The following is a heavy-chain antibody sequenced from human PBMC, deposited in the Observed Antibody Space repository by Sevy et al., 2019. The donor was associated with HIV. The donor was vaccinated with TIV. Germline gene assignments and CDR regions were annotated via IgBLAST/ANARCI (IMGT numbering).Heavy chain of an antibody. CDR1: GFSFSGSD. D-gene: IGHD2-21*01. V-gene: IGHV3-13*01. CDR3: VRGLQTHCDRTACPLDH. J-gene: IGHJ5*02. CDR2: IGTLGDT. Sequence: GSLRLSCAGYGFSFSGSDMHWVRQPTGKGLEWISSIGTLGDTFYADSVKGRFTISRDNAKSSLYLEMSSLRAGDTALYYCVRGLQTHCDRTACPLDHRGQGTLVTVSS.